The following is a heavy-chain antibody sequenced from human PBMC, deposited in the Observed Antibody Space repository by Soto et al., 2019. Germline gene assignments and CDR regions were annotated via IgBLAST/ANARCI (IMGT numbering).Heavy chain of an antibody. CDR1: GYTFTGYY. Sequence: SVKVSCKASGYTFTGYYMHWVRQAPGQGLEWMGWINPNSGGTNYAQKFQGRVTMTRDTSISTAYMELSRLRADDTAVYYCARTTVTTRGHGMDVWGQGTTVTVSS. V-gene: IGHV1-2*02. D-gene: IGHD4-17*01. CDR3: ARTTVTTRGHGMDV. J-gene: IGHJ6*02. CDR2: INPNSGGT.